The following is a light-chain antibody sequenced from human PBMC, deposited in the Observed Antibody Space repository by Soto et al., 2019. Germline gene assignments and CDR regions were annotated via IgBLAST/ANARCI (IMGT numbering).Light chain of an antibody. V-gene: IGKV3-20*01. CDR1: QSISSNY. Sequence: EIVLTQSPGTLSMSPGERATLSCRASQSISSNYLAWYQQKPGQAPRLLIYGASSRATGIPDRFSGSGSGTDFTVTISRLEDEDIAVYYCQQYGSSPRTFGQGTKVEFK. CDR2: GAS. CDR3: QQYGSSPRT. J-gene: IGKJ1*01.